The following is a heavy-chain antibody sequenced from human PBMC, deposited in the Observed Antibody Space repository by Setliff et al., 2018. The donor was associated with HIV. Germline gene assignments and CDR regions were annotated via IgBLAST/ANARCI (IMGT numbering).Heavy chain of an antibody. D-gene: IGHD3-16*01. J-gene: IGHJ6*03. V-gene: IGHV4-61*02. CDR1: GGSISSGSYY. Sequence: TLSLTCTVSGGSISSGSYYWSWIRQPAGKGLEWIGRIYTSGSTNYNPSLKSRVTISVDTSKNQFSLKLSSVTAADTAVYYCARDVPWGDYYYYMDVWGKGTTVTVSS. CDR3: ARDVPWGDYYYYMDV. CDR2: IYTSGST.